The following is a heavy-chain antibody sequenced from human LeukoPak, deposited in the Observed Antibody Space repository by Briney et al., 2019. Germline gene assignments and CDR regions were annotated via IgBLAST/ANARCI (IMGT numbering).Heavy chain of an antibody. V-gene: IGHV4-59*01. J-gene: IGHJ4*02. Sequence: SETLSLTCTVSGGSISSYYWSWIRQPPGKGLEYIGYIHYSGSTNYNPSLKSRVIISIDTSKNQFSLKLSSVTTADTAVYYCATESVHSSGIDYWGQGTLVTVSS. CDR3: ATESVHSSGIDY. CDR1: GGSISSYY. CDR2: IHYSGST.